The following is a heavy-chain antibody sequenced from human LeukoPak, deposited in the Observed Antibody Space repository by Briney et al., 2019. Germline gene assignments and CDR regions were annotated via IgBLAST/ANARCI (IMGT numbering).Heavy chain of an antibody. Sequence: PSETLSLTCTVSGHSITSDHYWAWVRQPPGKGLEWIGYIYYSGSTNYNPSLKSRVTISVDTSKNQFSLKLSSVTAADTAVYYCARDTRGERKYAFDIWGQGTMVTVSS. V-gene: IGHV4-59*11. J-gene: IGHJ3*02. CDR3: ARDTRGERKYAFDI. CDR2: IYYSGST. CDR1: GHSITSDHY. D-gene: IGHD3-16*01.